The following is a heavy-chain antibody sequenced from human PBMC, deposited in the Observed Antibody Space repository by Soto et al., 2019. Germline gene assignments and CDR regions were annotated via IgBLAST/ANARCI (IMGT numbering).Heavy chain of an antibody. CDR3: ARDQGLWLGELGPHLAFDN. J-gene: IGHJ4*02. CDR2: MSQNLGSE. CDR1: GFTFNDYA. V-gene: IGHV3-30*03. D-gene: IGHD3-10*01. Sequence: QVQLIESGGGVVQPGLSLRLSCTASGFTFNDYAIHWVRQAPGKGLEWVAVMSQNLGSEYYRDSVQGRFTISRDNSKRTVYLKMDSLRTEDTAVYYCARDQGLWLGELGPHLAFDNWGPGTLVTVSS.